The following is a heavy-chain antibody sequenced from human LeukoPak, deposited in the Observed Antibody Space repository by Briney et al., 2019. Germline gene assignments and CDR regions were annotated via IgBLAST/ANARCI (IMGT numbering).Heavy chain of an antibody. CDR3: ARVSLTMIFNY. D-gene: IGHD3-22*01. CDR2: ILYGGST. CDR1: GGSISSGGYS. V-gene: IGHV4-61*08. J-gene: IGHJ4*02. Sequence: SETLSLTCAVSGGSISSGGYSWSWIRQPPGKGLEWIGYILYGGSTSYTPSLKSRVTISVDTSKNQVSLKLSSVTAADTAVYYCARVSLTMIFNYWGQGTLVTVSS.